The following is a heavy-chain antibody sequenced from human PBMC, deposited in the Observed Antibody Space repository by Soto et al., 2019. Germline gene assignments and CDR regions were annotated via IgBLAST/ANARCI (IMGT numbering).Heavy chain of an antibody. Sequence: AGGSLRLSCAASGFTFSSYAMHWVRQAPGKGLEWVAVISYDGSNKYYADSVKGRFTISRDNSKNTLYLQMNSLRAEDTAVYYCARDRFVAAAVYYYYYGMDVWGQGTTVTVSS. D-gene: IGHD6-13*01. CDR1: GFTFSSYA. CDR2: ISYDGSNK. CDR3: ARDRFVAAAVYYYYYGMDV. J-gene: IGHJ6*02. V-gene: IGHV3-30-3*01.